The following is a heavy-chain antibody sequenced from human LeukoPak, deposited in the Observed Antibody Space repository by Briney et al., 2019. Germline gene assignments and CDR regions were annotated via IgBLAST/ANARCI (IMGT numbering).Heavy chain of an antibody. D-gene: IGHD3-10*01. Sequence: GGSLRLSCAASGFTFSSYWMSWVRQAPGKGLEWVANIKQDGSEKYYVDSVKGRFTISRDNAKNSLYLQMNSLRAEDTAVYYCARDYYGSGSYYQPSYFDYWGQGTLVTVSS. CDR3: ARDYYGSGSYYQPSYFDY. CDR2: IKQDGSEK. CDR1: GFTFSSYW. J-gene: IGHJ4*02. V-gene: IGHV3-7*01.